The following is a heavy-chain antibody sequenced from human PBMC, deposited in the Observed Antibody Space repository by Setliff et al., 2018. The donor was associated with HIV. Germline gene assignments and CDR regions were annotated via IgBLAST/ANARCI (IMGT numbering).Heavy chain of an antibody. J-gene: IGHJ4*02. CDR2: MHYSKST. V-gene: IGHV4-39*01. Sequence: SETLSLTCTVSDGSVSSTGYSWGWIRQAPGKGLEWIGSMHYSKSTYYNPSLNGRVTISIDTSKKQLSLRLNSVTDADAALYYFDYWGQGTLVTVSS. CDR1: DGSVSSTGYS. CDR3: DY.